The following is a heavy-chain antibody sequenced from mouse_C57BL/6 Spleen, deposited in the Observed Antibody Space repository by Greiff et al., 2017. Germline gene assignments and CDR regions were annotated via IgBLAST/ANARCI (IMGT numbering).Heavy chain of an antibody. CDR1: GYTFTDYN. V-gene: IGHV1-18*01. CDR3: ARGYLYGSSFSFAY. Sequence: VQLKESGPELVKPGASVKIPCKASGYTFTDYNMDWVKQSHGKSLEWIGDINPNNGGTIYNQKFKGKATLTVDKSSSTAYMELRSLTSEDTAVYYCARGYLYGSSFSFAYWGQGTLVTVSA. CDR2: INPNNGGT. J-gene: IGHJ3*01. D-gene: IGHD1-1*01.